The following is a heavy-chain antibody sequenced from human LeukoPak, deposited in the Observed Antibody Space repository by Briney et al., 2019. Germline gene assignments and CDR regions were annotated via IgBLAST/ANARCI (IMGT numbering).Heavy chain of an antibody. D-gene: IGHD1-26*01. CDR1: GGSFSGYY. J-gene: IGHJ2*01. V-gene: IGHV4-34*01. Sequence: SETLSLTCAVYGGSFSGYYWSWIRQPPGKGLEWIGEINHSGSTNYNPSLKSRVTISVDTSKNQFSLKLSSATAADTAVYYCAGLTTTAWYFDLWGRGTLVTVSS. CDR3: AGLTTTAWYFDL. CDR2: INHSGST.